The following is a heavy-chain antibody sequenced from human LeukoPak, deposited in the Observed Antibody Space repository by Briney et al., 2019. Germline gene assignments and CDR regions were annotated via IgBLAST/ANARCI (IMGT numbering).Heavy chain of an antibody. V-gene: IGHV4-34*01. D-gene: IGHD2-2*02. CDR3: ARGAPYCSSTSCYTTGSTFDY. CDR2: INHSGST. CDR1: GGSFSGYY. J-gene: IGHJ4*02. Sequence: SETLSLTCAVYGGSFSGYYWSWIRQLPGKGLEWIGEINHSGSTNYNPSLKSRVTISVDTSKNQFSLKLSSVTAADTAVYYCARGAPYCSSTSCYTTGSTFDYWGQGTLVTVSS.